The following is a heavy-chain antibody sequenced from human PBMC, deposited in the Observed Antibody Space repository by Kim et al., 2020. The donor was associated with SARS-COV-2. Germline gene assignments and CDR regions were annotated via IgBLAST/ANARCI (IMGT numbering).Heavy chain of an antibody. J-gene: IGHJ5*02. Sequence: SETLSLTCTVSGGSISSYYWSWIRQPPGKGLEWIGYIYYSGSTNYNPSLKSRVTISVDTSKNQFSLKLSSVTAADTAVYYCARHRIYGDYPIGPWGQGTLVTVSS. D-gene: IGHD4-17*01. CDR3: ARHRIYGDYPIGP. V-gene: IGHV4-59*08. CDR2: IYYSGST. CDR1: GGSISSYY.